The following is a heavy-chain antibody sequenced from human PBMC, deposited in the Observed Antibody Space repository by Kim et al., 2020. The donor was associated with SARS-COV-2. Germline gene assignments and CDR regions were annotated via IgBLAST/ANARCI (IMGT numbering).Heavy chain of an antibody. D-gene: IGHD3-10*01. CDR2: INAYNGNT. V-gene: IGHV1-18*01. CDR1: GYTFTSYG. J-gene: IGHJ6*02. Sequence: ASVKVSCKASGYTFTSYGISWVRQAPGQGLEWMGWINAYNGNTNYAQKLQGRVTMTTDTSTSTAYMELRSLRSDDTAVYYCAKTELLWFGESPSHADVWGQGTTVSVSS. CDR3: AKTELLWFGESPSHADV.